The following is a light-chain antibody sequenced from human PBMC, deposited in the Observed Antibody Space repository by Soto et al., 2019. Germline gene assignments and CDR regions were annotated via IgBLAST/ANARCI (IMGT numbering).Light chain of an antibody. CDR1: SSNVGARYD. J-gene: IGLJ1*01. Sequence: QSVLTQPPSVSGAPGQRVTISCTGSSSNVGARYDVHWYQQLPGTAPKVLIYGTTDRPSGVPDRFSGSRSGSSASLAITGLQAEDEADYYCQSYDSSQSGSVFGTGTKLTVL. CDR3: QSYDSSQSGSV. V-gene: IGLV1-40*01. CDR2: GTT.